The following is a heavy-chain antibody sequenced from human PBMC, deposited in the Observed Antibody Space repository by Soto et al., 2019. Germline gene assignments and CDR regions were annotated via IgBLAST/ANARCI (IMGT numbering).Heavy chain of an antibody. D-gene: IGHD3-10*01. CDR1: GFTFSNYG. CDR2: ITHDGSNK. J-gene: IGHJ4*02. CDR3: AKDWGRHFASGSSYFDS. Sequence: QVQLVESGGGVVQPGRSLRLSCAASGFTFSNYGMHWVRQAPGKGLEWVAVITHDGSNKYYADSVKGRFTISRDNSRNMRSLQMSSLRAEDTAVYYCAKDWGRHFASGSSYFDSWGQGTRITVSS. V-gene: IGHV3-30*18.